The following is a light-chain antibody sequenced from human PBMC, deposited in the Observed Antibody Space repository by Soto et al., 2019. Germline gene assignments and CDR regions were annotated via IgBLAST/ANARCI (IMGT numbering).Light chain of an antibody. CDR2: AAS. Sequence: DIQMTQSPSSLSASVGDRVTITCRTSQSISSYLNWYQHKPGKAPKLLIYAASNLQSGVPSRFSGSGSGTDFTLTISNLQPEDFATFYCQQSYSTPFAFGGGTKVEIK. V-gene: IGKV1-39*01. J-gene: IGKJ4*01. CDR3: QQSYSTPFA. CDR1: QSISSY.